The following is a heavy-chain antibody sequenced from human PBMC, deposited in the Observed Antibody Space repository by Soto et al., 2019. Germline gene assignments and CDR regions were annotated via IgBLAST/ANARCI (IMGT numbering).Heavy chain of an antibody. Sequence: GSLRLSCAASGFTLSRHTMNWVRQTPGKGLEWVSFIGSRTSDIYYAGSVKGRFTISRDNAKNSLYLDLTRLRAEDTAVYFCVRDYYDTSGYPNTFDMWGQGTMVTVSS. V-gene: IGHV3-21*01. J-gene: IGHJ3*02. CDR3: VRDYYDTSGYPNTFDM. D-gene: IGHD3-22*01. CDR1: GFTLSRHT. CDR2: IGSRTSDI.